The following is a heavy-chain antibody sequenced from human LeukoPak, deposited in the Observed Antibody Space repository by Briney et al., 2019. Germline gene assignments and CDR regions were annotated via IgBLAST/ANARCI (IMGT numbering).Heavy chain of an antibody. J-gene: IGHJ3*02. V-gene: IGHV4-38-2*02. CDR1: GYSISSAYF. D-gene: IGHD4-17*01. CDR2: FYPSGST. Sequence: SETLSLTCTVSGYSISSAYFWGWIRQPPGKGLEWIGSFYPSGSTYYNPSLKSRVTISVDTSENQFSLKLSSVTAADTAVYYCARARADLRNAFDIWGQGTMVSVSS. CDR3: ARARADLRNAFDI.